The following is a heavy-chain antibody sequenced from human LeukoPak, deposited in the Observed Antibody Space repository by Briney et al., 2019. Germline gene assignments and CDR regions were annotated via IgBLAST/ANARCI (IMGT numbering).Heavy chain of an antibody. J-gene: IGHJ5*02. D-gene: IGHD2-2*01. Sequence: SETLSLTCAVYGGSFSGYYWSWIRQPPGKGLEWIGEINHSGSTNYNPSLKSRVTISVDTSKNQLSLKLSSVTAADTAVYYCARVVVVVPAAIQFGFDPWGQGTLVTVSS. CDR3: ARVVVVVPAAIQFGFDP. V-gene: IGHV4-34*01. CDR2: INHSGST. CDR1: GGSFSGYY.